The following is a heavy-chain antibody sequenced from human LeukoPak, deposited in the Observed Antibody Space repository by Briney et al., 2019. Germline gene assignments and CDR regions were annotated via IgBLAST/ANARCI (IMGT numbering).Heavy chain of an antibody. Sequence: GGSLRLSCAASGFTVSSNYMSWVRQAPGKGLEWVSVIYSGGSTYYADSVKGRFTISRDNSKNTLYLQMNSLRAEDTAVYYCASTRYYDILTGYYGPPHYWGQGTLVTVSS. CDR1: GFTVSSNY. D-gene: IGHD3-9*01. V-gene: IGHV3-66*01. CDR2: IYSGGST. CDR3: ASTRYYDILTGYYGPPHY. J-gene: IGHJ4*02.